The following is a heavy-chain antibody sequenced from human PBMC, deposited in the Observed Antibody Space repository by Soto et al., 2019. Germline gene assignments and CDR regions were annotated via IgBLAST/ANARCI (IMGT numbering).Heavy chain of an antibody. D-gene: IGHD3-16*01. Sequence: QVPLVESGGGVVQPGRSLRLSCAASGFTFSSYGMHWVRQAPGKGLVWVAVISYDGSNKYYADSVKGRCTISRDNSKNTLYLQMNSLRAEDTAVYYCAKTGGFSHAFDIWGQGTMVTVSS. CDR2: ISYDGSNK. V-gene: IGHV3-30*18. CDR3: AKTGGFSHAFDI. J-gene: IGHJ3*02. CDR1: GFTFSSYG.